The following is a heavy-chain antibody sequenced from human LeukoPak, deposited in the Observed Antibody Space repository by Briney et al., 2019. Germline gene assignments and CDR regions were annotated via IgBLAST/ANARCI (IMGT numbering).Heavy chain of an antibody. CDR3: AKGPYYNILTGYRKGGAFDV. D-gene: IGHD3-9*01. J-gene: IGHJ3*01. CDR2: IYNDGGT. Sequence: GGSLRLSCAASGFTVSSNYMSWVRQGPGKGLEWVALIYNDGGTHYTDSVKGRFTISRDTSRNTLFLQMNSLRAEDTAVYYCAKGPYYNILTGYRKGGAFDVWGRGTMVTVSS. V-gene: IGHV3-53*05. CDR1: GFTVSSNY.